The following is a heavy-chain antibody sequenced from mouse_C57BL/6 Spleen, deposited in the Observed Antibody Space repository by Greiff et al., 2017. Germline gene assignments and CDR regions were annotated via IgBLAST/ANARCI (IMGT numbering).Heavy chain of an antibody. Sequence: VQLQQSGPELVKPGASVKISCKASGYTFTDYYMNWVKQSHGKSLEWIGDINPNNGGTSYNQKFKGKATLTVDKSSSTAYMELRSLTSEDSAVYYCARSMVTNAMDYWGQGTSVPVSS. CDR1: GYTFTDYY. D-gene: IGHD2-2*01. CDR2: INPNNGGT. J-gene: IGHJ4*01. CDR3: ARSMVTNAMDY. V-gene: IGHV1-26*01.